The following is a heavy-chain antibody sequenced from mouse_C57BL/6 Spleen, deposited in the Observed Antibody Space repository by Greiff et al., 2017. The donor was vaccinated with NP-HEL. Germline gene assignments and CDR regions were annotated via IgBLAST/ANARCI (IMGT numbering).Heavy chain of an antibody. CDR3: ARWGTTVVNAMDY. CDR1: GYTFTSYW. J-gene: IGHJ4*01. D-gene: IGHD1-1*01. Sequence: QVQLQQPGTELVKPGASLKLSCKASGYTFTSYWMHWVKQRPGQGLEWIGNINPSNGGTNYNEKFKSKATLTVDKSSSTAYMQLSSLTSEDSAVYYCARWGTTVVNAMDYWGQGTSVTVSS. CDR2: INPSNGGT. V-gene: IGHV1-53*01.